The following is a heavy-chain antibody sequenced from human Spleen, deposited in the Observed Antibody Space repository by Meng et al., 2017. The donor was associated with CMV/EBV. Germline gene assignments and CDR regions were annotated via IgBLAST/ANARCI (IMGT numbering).Heavy chain of an antibody. CDR2: INPDSGGT. CDR1: GFTFTGHY. V-gene: IGHV1-2*02. CDR3: ASPLPEYHDFWMYGMDV. J-gene: IGHJ6*02. Sequence: ASVKVSCKASGFTFTGHYLNWVRQAPGQGLEWMGWINPDSGGTNYAQKFQGRVTMTRDTSISTDYMELSRLRSDDTAVYYCASPLPEYHDFWMYGMDVWGQGTTVTVSS. D-gene: IGHD3-3*01.